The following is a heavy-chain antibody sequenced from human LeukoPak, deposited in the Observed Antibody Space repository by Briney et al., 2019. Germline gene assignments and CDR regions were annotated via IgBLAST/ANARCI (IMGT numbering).Heavy chain of an antibody. CDR1: GFTFTSYA. Sequence: PGGSLRLSCAASGFTFTSYAMSWVRQPPGKGLEWVSAISGSGGNTYYADSVKGRFTISRDNSKNTLSLQMNSLRAEDTAVYYCAKAFSVFGRFDYWGQGTLVTVSS. V-gene: IGHV3-23*01. CDR2: ISGSGGNT. CDR3: AKAFSVFGRFDY. D-gene: IGHD5/OR15-5a*01. J-gene: IGHJ4*02.